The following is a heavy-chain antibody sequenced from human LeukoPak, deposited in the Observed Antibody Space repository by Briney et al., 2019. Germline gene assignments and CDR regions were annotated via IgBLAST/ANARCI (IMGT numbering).Heavy chain of an antibody. J-gene: IGHJ5*02. CDR2: IKQDGSEK. CDR3: ARDGVLLWFGDHSGDWFDP. D-gene: IGHD3-10*01. CDR1: GFTFSSYW. V-gene: IGHV3-7*01. Sequence: GGSLRLSCAASGFTFSSYWMSWVRQAPGKGLEWVANIKQDGSEKYYVDSVKGRFTISRDNAKNSLYLQMNSLRAEDTAVYYCARDGVLLWFGDHSGDWFDPWGQGTLVTVSS.